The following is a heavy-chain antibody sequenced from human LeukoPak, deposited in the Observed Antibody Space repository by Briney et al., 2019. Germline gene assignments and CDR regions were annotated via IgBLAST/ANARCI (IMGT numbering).Heavy chain of an antibody. J-gene: IGHJ4*02. CDR2: INHSGST. D-gene: IGHD2-2*01. Sequence: XTLXXTXAVYGGSFSGYYWSWIRQPPGKGLEWIGEINHSGSTNYNPSLKSRVTISVDTSKNQFSLKLSSVTAAETAVYYCARXTXYRIVVVPXXMGFDYWGQGTLVTVSS. V-gene: IGHV4-34*01. CDR3: ARXTXYRIVVVPXXMGFDY. CDR1: GGSFSGYY.